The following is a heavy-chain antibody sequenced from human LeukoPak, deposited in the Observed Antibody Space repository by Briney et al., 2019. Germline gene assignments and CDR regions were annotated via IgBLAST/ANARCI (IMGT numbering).Heavy chain of an antibody. CDR2: VSDSETT. CDR1: GASMHNHY. Sequence: SETLFLTCSVSGASMHNHYWSWIRQPPGKALEWIGYVSDSETTNYNPSLKSRVSMSVDTSKNEFSLRLSSVTAADTALYYCATRPAETTWFGVFDYWSRGTLVTVSS. CDR3: ATRPAETTWFGVFDY. V-gene: IGHV4-59*11. J-gene: IGHJ4*02. D-gene: IGHD3-10*01.